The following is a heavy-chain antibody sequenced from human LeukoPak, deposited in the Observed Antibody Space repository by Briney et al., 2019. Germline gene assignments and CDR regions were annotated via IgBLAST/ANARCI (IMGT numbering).Heavy chain of an antibody. V-gene: IGHV3-33*01. CDR1: GFTFSSYD. CDR2: IWYDGSNK. J-gene: IGHJ6*02. CDR3: ARDLSEGSSTSCYDCYYYYGMDV. Sequence: GGSLRLSCAASGFTFSSYDMHWVRQAPGKGLEWVAVIWYDGSNKYYADSVKGRFTISRDNSKNTLYLQMNSLRAEDTAVYYCARDLSEGSSTSCYDCYYYYGMDVWGQGTTVTVSS. D-gene: IGHD2-2*01.